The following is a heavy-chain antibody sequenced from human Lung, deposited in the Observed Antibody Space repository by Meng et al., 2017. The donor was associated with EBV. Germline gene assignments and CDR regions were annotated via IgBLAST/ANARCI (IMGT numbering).Heavy chain of an antibody. J-gene: IGHJ4*02. CDR1: CGSMSSTKW. V-gene: IGHV4-4*02. CDR2: IYNSGST. Sequence: AAAGVVTASGPLSISCVSSCGSMSSTKWCGWVPEPPGKVLEWIEKIYNSGSTHYNPSLKRGDSTSVDKSKNQFSRQLSSVAAADTAVYYCAGADKVPFDYWGQGTLVTVSS. CDR3: AGADKVPFDY.